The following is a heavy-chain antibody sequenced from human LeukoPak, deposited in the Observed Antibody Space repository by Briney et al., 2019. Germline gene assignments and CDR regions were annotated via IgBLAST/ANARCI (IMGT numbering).Heavy chain of an antibody. D-gene: IGHD4-11*01. J-gene: IGHJ4*02. V-gene: IGHV3-48*02. Sequence: GGSLRLSCAASGFTFSSYRTNWVRQAPGKGLEWVSYISSSSSTIYYADSVKGRFTISRDNAKNSLYLQMNSLRDEDTAVYYCARRGDYSNYAFDYWGQGTLVTVSS. CDR1: GFTFSSYR. CDR3: ARRGDYSNYAFDY. CDR2: ISSSSSTI.